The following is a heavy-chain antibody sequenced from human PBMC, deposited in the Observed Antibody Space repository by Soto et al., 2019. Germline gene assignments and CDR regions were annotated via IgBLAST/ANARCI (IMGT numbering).Heavy chain of an antibody. CDR2: TSNSGST. Sequence: QVQLQESGPGLVKPSQTLSLTCTVSGGSITSSGYYWSWIRQHPGEGLEWIGFTSNSGSTSYNPSLKSRVTISVDTSSNLCSLNLKSVTGADTAVYYCARGGGSTKVDYWGQGTLVTVSP. V-gene: IGHV4-31*03. CDR1: GGSITSSGYY. J-gene: IGHJ4*02. CDR3: ARGGGSTKVDY. D-gene: IGHD2-2*01.